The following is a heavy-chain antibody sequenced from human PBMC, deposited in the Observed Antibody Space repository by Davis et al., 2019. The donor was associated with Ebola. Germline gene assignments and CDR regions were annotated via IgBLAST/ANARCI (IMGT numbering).Heavy chain of an antibody. D-gene: IGHD2-21*01. CDR1: GGSFSGYY. CDR2: INHSGST. V-gene: IGHV4-34*01. Sequence: MPSETLSLTCAVYGGSFSGYYWSWIRQPPGKGLEWIGEINHSGSTNYNPSLKSRVTISVDTSKNQFSLKLSSVTAADTAVYYCARGPSFLGMDVWGQGTTVTVSS. J-gene: IGHJ6*02. CDR3: ARGPSFLGMDV.